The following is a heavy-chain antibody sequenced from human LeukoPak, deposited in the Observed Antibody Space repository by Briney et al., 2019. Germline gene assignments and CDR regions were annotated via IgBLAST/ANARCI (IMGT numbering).Heavy chain of an antibody. CDR3: ARGYAGIAARPLYYYMDV. V-gene: IGHV4-34*01. CDR1: GGSFSGYY. Sequence: PSETLSLTCAVYGGSFSGYYWSWIRQPPGKGLEWIGEINHSGSTNYNPSLKSRVTISVDTSKNQFSLKLSSVTAADTAVYYCARGYAGIAARPLYYYMDVWGKGTTVTVSS. D-gene: IGHD6-6*01. CDR2: INHSGST. J-gene: IGHJ6*03.